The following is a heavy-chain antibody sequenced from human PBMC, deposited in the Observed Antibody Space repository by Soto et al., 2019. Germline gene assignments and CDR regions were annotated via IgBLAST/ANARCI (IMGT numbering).Heavy chain of an antibody. CDR2: ISYDGSNK. Sequence: QVQLVESGGGVVQLGRSLRLSCAASGFTFSSYGMHWVRQAPGKGLEWVAVISYDGSNKYYADSVKGRFTISRDNSKNTLYLQMNSLRAEDTAVYYCAKDLWELLDYYYYGMDVWGQGTTVTVSS. J-gene: IGHJ6*02. D-gene: IGHD1-26*01. CDR1: GFTFSSYG. V-gene: IGHV3-30*18. CDR3: AKDLWELLDYYYYGMDV.